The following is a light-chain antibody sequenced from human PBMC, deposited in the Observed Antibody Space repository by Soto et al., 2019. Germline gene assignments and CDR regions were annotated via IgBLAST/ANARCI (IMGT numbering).Light chain of an antibody. V-gene: IGKV1-5*03. CDR1: QSISSW. CDR3: QQYNSYPLT. J-gene: IGKJ4*01. Sequence: DIQMTQSPSTPSASVGDRVTITCRASQSISSWLAWYQQKPGKAPKLLIYKASSLESGVPSRISGSGSGTEFTLTISNLQPDDSATYYCQQYNSYPLTFGGGTKVDIK. CDR2: KAS.